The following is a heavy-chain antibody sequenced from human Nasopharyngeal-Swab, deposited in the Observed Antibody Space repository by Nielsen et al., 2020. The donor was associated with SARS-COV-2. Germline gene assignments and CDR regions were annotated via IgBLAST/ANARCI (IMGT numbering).Heavy chain of an antibody. Sequence: DSVKGRFTISRDNSKNTLDLQMNSLRAEDTAVYYCAREVPYSGHDDAFDIWGQGTMVTVSA. V-gene: IGHV3-30*07. D-gene: IGHD5-12*01. CDR3: AREVPYSGHDDAFDI. J-gene: IGHJ3*02.